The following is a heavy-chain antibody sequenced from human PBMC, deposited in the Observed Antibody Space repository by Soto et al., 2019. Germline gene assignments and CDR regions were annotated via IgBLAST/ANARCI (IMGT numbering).Heavy chain of an antibody. CDR3: ASAPLWDFRSGHTYTYFGMAA. J-gene: IGHJ6*02. Sequence: VYAGILSACCRRGSRQPPGKGLEWIGEINHSGSTNYNTSLKSRVTISVDTSKNQFSLKLRSVTATDTALYYCASAPLWDFRSGHTYTYFGMAASCQGTTVS. D-gene: IGHD3-3*01. CDR2: INHSGST. CDR1: AGILSACC. V-gene: IGHV4-34*01.